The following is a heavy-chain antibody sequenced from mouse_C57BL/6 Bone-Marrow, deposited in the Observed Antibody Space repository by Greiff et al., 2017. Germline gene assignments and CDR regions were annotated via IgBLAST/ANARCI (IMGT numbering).Heavy chain of an antibody. V-gene: IGHV14-2*01. CDR2: IDPEDGET. CDR3: AAHRWLLVYFDV. Sequence: EVQLQQSGAELVKPGASVKLSCTASGFNIKDYYMHWVKQRTEQGLEWIGRIDPEDGETKYAPKFQGKATITADKSSNTAYLQLSILTSEDTAVYYCAAHRWLLVYFDVWGTGTTVTVSS. CDR1: GFNIKDYY. D-gene: IGHD2-3*01. J-gene: IGHJ1*03.